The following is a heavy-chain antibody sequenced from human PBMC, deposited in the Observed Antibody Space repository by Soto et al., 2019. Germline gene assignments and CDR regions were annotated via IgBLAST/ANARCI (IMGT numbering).Heavy chain of an antibody. CDR3: ARDSFPYTPYPRHLFAY. CDR1: GFNFSAYL. J-gene: IGHJ4*02. V-gene: IGHV3-48*01. CDR2: ISTTGSTM. Sequence: PGGSLRLSCGTSGFNFSAYLMHWVRQAPGKGLEWVSSISTTGSTMFYADSVKGRFTISRDDGHSLLFLHMHSLTAGDTAVYFCARDSFPYTPYPRHLFAYWGQGTLVTVSS. D-gene: IGHD2-21*01.